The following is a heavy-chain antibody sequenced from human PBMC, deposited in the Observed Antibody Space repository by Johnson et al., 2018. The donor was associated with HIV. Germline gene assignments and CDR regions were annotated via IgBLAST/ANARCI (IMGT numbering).Heavy chain of an antibody. D-gene: IGHD1-26*01. V-gene: IGHV3-15*01. CDR2: LNSRTDGETA. CDR1: GFTFTNAW. J-gene: IGHJ3*02. Sequence: VKLLESAGGLVKPGGSLRLSCPSSGFTFTNAWMHWVRQAPGKGLAWVVRLNSRTDGETADYAAPVKGRFTISRDDSKNTLYLQMNSLKTEDTALYYCTTDVPGGPYYNAFDIWGQGTMVTVSS. CDR3: TTDVPGGPYYNAFDI.